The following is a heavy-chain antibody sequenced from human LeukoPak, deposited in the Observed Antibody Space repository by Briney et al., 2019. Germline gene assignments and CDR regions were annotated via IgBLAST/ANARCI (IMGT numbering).Heavy chain of an antibody. D-gene: IGHD4-23*01. CDR1: GGTFSSYP. Sequence: GASVKVSCKVSGGTFSSYPISWVRQAPGQGLEWMGEITPIFGEAQNAEKFQGRVTITADEPTSTVYMELTSLRLDDTAMYYCARNSTVASTSGLNYWGQGTLVTVSS. CDR3: ARNSTVASTSGLNY. V-gene: IGHV1-69*13. CDR2: ITPIFGEA. J-gene: IGHJ4*02.